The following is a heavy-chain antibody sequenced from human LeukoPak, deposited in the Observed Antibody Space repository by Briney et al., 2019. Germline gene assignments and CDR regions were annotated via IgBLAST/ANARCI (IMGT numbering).Heavy chain of an antibody. V-gene: IGHV4-59*08. D-gene: IGHD3-3*01. CDR3: ARHGPLYDIWSAQFYFDS. Sequence: SETLSLTCTVSGDSISTYYWSWIRQPPGKELEWIGYIYFSGTTKYSPSLKSRVTISVDTSKDQFSLSLSSVTAADTAVYYCARHGPLYDIWSAQFYFDSWGQGTLVTVSS. CDR1: GDSISTYY. J-gene: IGHJ4*02. CDR2: IYFSGTT.